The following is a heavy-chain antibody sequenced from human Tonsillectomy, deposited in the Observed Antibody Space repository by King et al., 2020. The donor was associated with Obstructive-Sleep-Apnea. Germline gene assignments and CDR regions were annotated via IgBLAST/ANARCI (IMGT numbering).Heavy chain of an antibody. CDR3: ARGEEGYSSGWYEDY. Sequence: VQLQQWGAGLLKPSETLSLTCAVYGGSFSGYYWSWIRQPPGKGLEWIGEINHSGSTNYNPSLKSRVTISVDTSKYQFSLKLSSVTAADTAVYYCARGEEGYSSGWYEDYWGQGTLVTVSS. CDR2: INHSGST. V-gene: IGHV4-34*01. CDR1: GGSFSGYY. J-gene: IGHJ4*02. D-gene: IGHD6-19*01.